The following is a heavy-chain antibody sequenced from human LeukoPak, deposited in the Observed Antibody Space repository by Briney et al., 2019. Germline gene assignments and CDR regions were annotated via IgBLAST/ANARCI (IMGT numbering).Heavy chain of an antibody. CDR3: ARGQHNRNYVCDY. Sequence: GGSLRLSCAASGFTVSSNYMSWVRQAPGKGLEWVSVIYSGGSTYYADSVKGRFTISRDNSKNTLYLQMNSLRAEDTAVYYCARGQHNRNYVCDYWGQGTLVTVSS. V-gene: IGHV3-53*01. CDR2: IYSGGST. CDR1: GFTVSSNY. J-gene: IGHJ4*02. D-gene: IGHD1-7*01.